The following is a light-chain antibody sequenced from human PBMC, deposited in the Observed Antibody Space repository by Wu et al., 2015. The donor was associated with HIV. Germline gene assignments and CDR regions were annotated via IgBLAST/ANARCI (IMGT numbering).Light chain of an antibody. CDR2: GAS. CDR3: QQFGGSPAWT. CDR1: QTVISTY. Sequence: EIVLTQSPGTLSLSPGERATLSCRASQTVISTYLAWFQQKPGQAPRLLIYGASSRATGIPDRFSGSGSGTDFTLTISRLEPEDFAVYYCQQFGGSPAWTFGQGTKVEIK. J-gene: IGKJ1*01. V-gene: IGKV3-20*01.